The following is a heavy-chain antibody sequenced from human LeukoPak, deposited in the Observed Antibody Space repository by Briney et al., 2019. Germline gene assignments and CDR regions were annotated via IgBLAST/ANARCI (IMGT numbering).Heavy chain of an antibody. D-gene: IGHD3-16*01. J-gene: IGHJ4*02. V-gene: IGHV3-21*01. Sequence: GGSLRLSCATSGFTFSSYSMNWVRQAPGKGLEWVSSISSSSSYIYYADSLKGRFTISRDNAKNSLYLQMNSLRAEDTAVYYCARDKGGIGHYFDYWGQGTLVTVSS. CDR2: ISSSSSYI. CDR3: ARDKGGIGHYFDY. CDR1: GFTFSSYS.